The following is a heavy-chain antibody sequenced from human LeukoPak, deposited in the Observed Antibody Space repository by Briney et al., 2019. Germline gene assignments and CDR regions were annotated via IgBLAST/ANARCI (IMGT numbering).Heavy chain of an antibody. CDR1: GGSFSGYY. CDR3: ARTRLRRVCSSTSCCAAVGIPFDP. CDR2: INHSGST. Sequence: SETLSLTCAVYGGSFSGYYWSWIRQPPGKGLEWIGEINHSGSTNYNPSLKSRVTISVDTSKNQFSLKLSSVTAADTAVYYCARTRLRRVCSSTSCCAAVGIPFDPWGQGTLVTVSS. V-gene: IGHV4-34*01. J-gene: IGHJ5*02. D-gene: IGHD2-2*01.